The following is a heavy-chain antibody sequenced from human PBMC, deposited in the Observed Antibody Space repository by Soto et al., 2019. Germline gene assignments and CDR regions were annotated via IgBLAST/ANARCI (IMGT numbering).Heavy chain of an antibody. J-gene: IGHJ4*02. CDR3: ARVRYYDSSGYTYLDY. CDR2: IYYSGST. D-gene: IGHD3-22*01. V-gene: IGHV4-59*01. CDR1: GGSISSYY. Sequence: PSETLSLTCFVSGGSISSYYWSWIRQPPGKGLEWIGYIYYSGSTNYNPSLKSRVTISVDTSKNQFSLKLSSVTAADTAVYYCARVRYYDSSGYTYLDYWGQGTLVTVSS.